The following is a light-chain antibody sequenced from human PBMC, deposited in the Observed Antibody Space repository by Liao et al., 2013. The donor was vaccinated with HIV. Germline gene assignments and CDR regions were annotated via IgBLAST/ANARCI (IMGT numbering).Light chain of an antibody. J-gene: IGLJ1*01. CDR2: YNS. CDR1: NIGSKS. V-gene: IGLV3-21*01. CDR3: HVWDITSGHV. Sequence: SYVLTQPPSVSVAPGKTANITCGGDNIGSKSVHWYQQKPGQAPVLVIYYNSDRPSGIPERFSGSNSGNAATLTISRIEAGDEADYYCHVWDITSGHVFGTGTKVTAL.